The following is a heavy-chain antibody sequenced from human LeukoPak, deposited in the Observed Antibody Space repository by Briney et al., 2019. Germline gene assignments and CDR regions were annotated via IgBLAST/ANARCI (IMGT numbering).Heavy chain of an antibody. J-gene: IGHJ4*02. CDR2: IYYSGST. Sequence: PSETLSLTCTVSGGSISTYYWNWIRQPPGKGLEWIGYIYYSGSTNYNPSLKSRVTISVDTSMNQFSLKLSSVTAADTALYYCARVQGYYHDSSGHFDYWGQGTLVTVSS. CDR3: ARVQGYYHDSSGHFDY. CDR1: GGSISTYY. D-gene: IGHD3-22*01. V-gene: IGHV4-59*01.